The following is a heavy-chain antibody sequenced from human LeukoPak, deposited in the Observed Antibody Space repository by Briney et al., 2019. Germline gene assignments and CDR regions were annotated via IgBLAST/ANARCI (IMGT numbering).Heavy chain of an antibody. J-gene: IGHJ4*02. Sequence: SETLSLTCAVYGGSFSGYYWSWIRQPPGKWLEWIGEINHSGSTNYNPSLKSRVTLSVDTSKNQFSLKLSSVTATDTAVYYCARLVVPGFFDYWGQGTLVTVSS. CDR3: ARLVVPGFFDY. CDR2: INHSGST. V-gene: IGHV4-34*01. D-gene: IGHD3-22*01. CDR1: GGSFSGYY.